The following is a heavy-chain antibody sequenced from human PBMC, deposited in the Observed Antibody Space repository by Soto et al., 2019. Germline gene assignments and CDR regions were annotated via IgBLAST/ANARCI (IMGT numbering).Heavy chain of an antibody. J-gene: IGHJ6*02. CDR1: RYCFSSYW. CDR3: ARHKGYCSSTSCYGMDV. D-gene: IGHD2-2*01. Sequence: PGESLKISCKGSRYCFSSYWIVWVSRLPGKGLEWMGTIYPSDADTRYSPSFQGQVTIAADKSISTAYLQWNSLKASDTAMYFCARHKGYCSSTSCYGMDVWGQGATVTVSS. CDR2: IYPSDADT. V-gene: IGHV5-51*01.